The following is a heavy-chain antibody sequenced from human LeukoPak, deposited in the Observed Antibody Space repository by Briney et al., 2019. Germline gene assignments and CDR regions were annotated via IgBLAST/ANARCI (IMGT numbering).Heavy chain of an antibody. V-gene: IGHV3-74*01. Sequence: GGSLRLSCAASGFTFSNYWMHWVRQAPGKGLVWVSRINSDGSSTRYADSVKGRFTISRDNAKNTLYLQMNSLRAEDTAVYYCGRELDWLPTLDYWGQGTMVTVSS. CDR3: GRELDWLPTLDY. D-gene: IGHD3-9*01. CDR1: GFTFSNYW. CDR2: INSDGSST. J-gene: IGHJ4*02.